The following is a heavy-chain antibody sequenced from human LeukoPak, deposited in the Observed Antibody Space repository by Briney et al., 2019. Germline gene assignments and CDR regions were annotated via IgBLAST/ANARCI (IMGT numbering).Heavy chain of an antibody. Sequence: SETLSLTCTVSGGSISSSSYYWGWIRQPPGKGLEWIGSIYYSGSTYYNPSLKSRVTISVDTSKNQFSLKLSSVTAADTAVYYCARDKDWGRRGAGAFDIWGQGTMVTVSS. CDR1: GGSISSSSYY. J-gene: IGHJ3*02. D-gene: IGHD7-27*01. CDR3: ARDKDWGRRGAGAFDI. CDR2: IYYSGST. V-gene: IGHV4-39*07.